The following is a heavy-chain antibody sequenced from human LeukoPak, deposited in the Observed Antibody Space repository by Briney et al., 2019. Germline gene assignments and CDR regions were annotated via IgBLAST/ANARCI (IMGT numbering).Heavy chain of an antibody. CDR3: AKAYSISY. CDR2: IYTSGST. Sequence: PSETLSLTCTVSGGSISGYYWSWIRQPAGKGLEWIGRIYTSGSTNYNPSLKSRVTMSVDTSKNQFSLQLNSVTPEDTAVYYCAKAYSISYWGQGTLATVSS. D-gene: IGHD3-3*02. J-gene: IGHJ4*02. V-gene: IGHV4-4*07. CDR1: GGSISGYY.